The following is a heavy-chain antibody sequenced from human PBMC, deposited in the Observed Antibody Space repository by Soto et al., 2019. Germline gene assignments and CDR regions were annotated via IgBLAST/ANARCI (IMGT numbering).Heavy chain of an antibody. J-gene: IGHJ4*02. D-gene: IGHD3-3*01. Sequence: SETLSLTCTVSGGSISSGGYYWSWIRQHPGKGLEWIGYIYYSGSTYYNPSLKSRVTISVDTPKRQFSLNLRSVTAADTAVYYCASPRQGNYDFLSGYYAIDYWSQGTLVTVSS. CDR1: GGSISSGGYY. CDR3: ASPRQGNYDFLSGYYAIDY. V-gene: IGHV4-31*03. CDR2: IYYSGST.